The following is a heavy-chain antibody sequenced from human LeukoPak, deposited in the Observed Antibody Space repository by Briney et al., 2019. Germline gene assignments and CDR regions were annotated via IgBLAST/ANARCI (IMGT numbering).Heavy chain of an antibody. V-gene: IGHV3-21*01. J-gene: IGHJ3*02. Sequence: GGSLRLSCAASGFTFSSYSMNWVRQAPGKGLEWVSSISSSSSYIYYADSVKGRFTISRDNAKNSLYLQMNSLRAEDTAVYYCARDPNYGDDAFDIWGQGTMVTVSS. CDR1: GFTFSSYS. D-gene: IGHD4-17*01. CDR3: ARDPNYGDDAFDI. CDR2: ISSSSSYI.